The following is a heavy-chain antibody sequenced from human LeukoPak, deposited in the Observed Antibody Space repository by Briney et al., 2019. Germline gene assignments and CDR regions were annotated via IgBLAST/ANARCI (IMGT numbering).Heavy chain of an antibody. V-gene: IGHV1-3*01. CDR2: INVGNGNT. D-gene: IGHD5-12*01. Sequence: ASVKVSCKASGYTFTSYAMHWVRQAPGQRLEWMGWINVGNGNTKYSQKFQGRVTITRDTSASTAYMELSSLRSEDTAVYYCARRAAYSGYDLKGFDYWGQGTLVTVSS. CDR1: GYTFTSYA. J-gene: IGHJ4*02. CDR3: ARRAAYSGYDLKGFDY.